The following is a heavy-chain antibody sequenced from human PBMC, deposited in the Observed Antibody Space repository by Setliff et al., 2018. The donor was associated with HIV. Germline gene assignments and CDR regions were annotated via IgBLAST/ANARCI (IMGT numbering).Heavy chain of an antibody. J-gene: IGHJ4*02. CDR2: IDHSGSI. D-gene: IGHD3-10*01. CDR1: GGSFNDYY. V-gene: IGHV4-34*01. Sequence: SETLSLTCAVYGGSFNDYYWTWIRQPPGKGLEWIGEIDHSGSIKYHASLKSRVTISIDTSKNQISLKLSSVTAADTAVYYCARGLNYYGSGSYLPLGYWGQGTRVTVS. CDR3: ARGLNYYGSGSYLPLGY.